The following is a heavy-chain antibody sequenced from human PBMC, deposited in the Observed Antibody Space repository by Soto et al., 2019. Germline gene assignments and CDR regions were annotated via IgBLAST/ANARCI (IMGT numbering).Heavy chain of an antibody. CDR2: IYHTGAT. CDR3: AREGHFYDGSAYPGGFDS. V-gene: IGHV4-31*03. Sequence: PSETLSLTCTVSGGSIRWGGLYWSWGRLHPGKGVEWIGYIYHTGATYYNPSLKSRVAISGDTSKNQFSLRLGSVTAAATAVYYCAREGHFYDGSAYPGGFDSWGQGTLVTVSS. CDR1: GGSIRWGGLY. D-gene: IGHD3-22*01. J-gene: IGHJ4*02.